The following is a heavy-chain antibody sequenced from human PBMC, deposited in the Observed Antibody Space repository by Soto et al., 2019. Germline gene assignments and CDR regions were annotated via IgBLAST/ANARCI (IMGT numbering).Heavy chain of an antibody. J-gene: IGHJ6*02. V-gene: IGHV1-2*02. CDR1: GYTFTGYY. D-gene: IGHD1-26*01. CDR3: AKGGAIVAAGTRVYLYNAMDV. CDR2: INPNSGDT. Sequence: QVQLVQSGTEVKRPGDSVKVSCKASGYTFTGYYLHWVRQAPGQGLEWMGWINPNSGDTYLAQRFQGRVTMNRDTSIGTAYMELRGLTAADTAEYYCAKGGAIVAAGTRVYLYNAMDVWGQGTTVTVSS.